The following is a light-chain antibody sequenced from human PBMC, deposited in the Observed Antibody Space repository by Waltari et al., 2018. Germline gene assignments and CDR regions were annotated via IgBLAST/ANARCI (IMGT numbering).Light chain of an antibody. J-gene: IGKJ2*01. V-gene: IGKV1-39*01. CDR3: QQTYSTPYT. Sequence: DIQMTQSPSSLSASVGDRVTITCRASQNITRFLNWHQQRPGKAPKVLISAASSLQSGVPSRFSGSGSGTDFTLTISSLQPEEFAAYYCQQTYSTPYTFGQGTKLEIK. CDR2: AAS. CDR1: QNITRF.